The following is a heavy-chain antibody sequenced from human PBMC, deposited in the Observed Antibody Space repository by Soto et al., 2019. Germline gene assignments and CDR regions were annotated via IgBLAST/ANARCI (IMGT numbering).Heavy chain of an antibody. CDR2: IRNKANSYAT. Sequence: GGSLRLSCAASGFTFSGSAMHWVRQASGKGLEWVGRIRNKANSYATAYAASVKGRFTISRDDSKNTAYLQMNSLKTEDTAVYYCTRSPLDYYDELNWFDPWGQGTLVTVSS. CDR3: TRSPLDYYDELNWFDP. CDR1: GFTFSGSA. D-gene: IGHD3-22*01. J-gene: IGHJ5*02. V-gene: IGHV3-73*01.